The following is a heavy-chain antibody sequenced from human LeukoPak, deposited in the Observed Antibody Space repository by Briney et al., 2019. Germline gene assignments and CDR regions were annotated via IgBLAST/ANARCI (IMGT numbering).Heavy chain of an antibody. J-gene: IGHJ4*02. CDR3: ARGGCSRTSCGFDY. V-gene: IGHV4-31*03. Sequence: PQTLSLTCTVSRGSISSAGYCWSWIRQHPGKRLEWIGYIYYSGSSYYNPSLKRRITISVDTSKNQFSLKLSSVTAADTDEYYCARGGCSRTSCGFDYWGQGTLVTVSS. CDR2: IYYSGSS. D-gene: IGHD2-2*01. CDR1: RGSISSAGYC.